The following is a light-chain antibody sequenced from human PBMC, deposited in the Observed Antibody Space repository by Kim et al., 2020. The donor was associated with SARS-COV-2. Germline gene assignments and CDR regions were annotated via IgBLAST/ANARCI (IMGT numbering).Light chain of an antibody. CDR2: GKN. Sequence: ALGQTGRIKCQGDNHRTYYASWYQRKPGQAPVLVLYGKNNRPSGIPDRFSGSSSGNTASLTITGAQAEDEADYYCNSRDSSGNHWVFGGGTKLTVL. CDR1: NHRTYY. CDR3: NSRDSSGNHWV. J-gene: IGLJ3*02. V-gene: IGLV3-19*01.